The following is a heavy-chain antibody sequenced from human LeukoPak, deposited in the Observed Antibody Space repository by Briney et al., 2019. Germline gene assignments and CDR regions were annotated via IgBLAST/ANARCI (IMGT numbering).Heavy chain of an antibody. J-gene: IGHJ3*02. Sequence: ASVKVSCKASGYTFTGYYMHWVRQAPGQGLEWMGWINPNSGGTNYAQKFQGRVTMTRDTSISTAYMELSRLRSDDTAVYYCATDSDLIGYCSGGSCYTFSGAFDIWGQGTMVTVSS. D-gene: IGHD2-15*01. CDR1: GYTFTGYY. CDR2: INPNSGGT. CDR3: ATDSDLIGYCSGGSCYTFSGAFDI. V-gene: IGHV1-2*02.